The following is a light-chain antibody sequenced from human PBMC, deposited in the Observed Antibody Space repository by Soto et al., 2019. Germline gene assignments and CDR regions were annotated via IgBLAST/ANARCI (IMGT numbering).Light chain of an antibody. CDR3: QHYNSYSEA. CDR1: QTISSW. Sequence: DIPMTQSPSTLSGSVGDRVTITCRSSQTISSWLAWYQQKPGKAPKLLIYKASTLKSGVPSRFSGSGSGTEFTLTLSSLQPDDFATYYCQHYNSYSEAFGQGTQVELK. CDR2: KAS. V-gene: IGKV1-5*03. J-gene: IGKJ1*01.